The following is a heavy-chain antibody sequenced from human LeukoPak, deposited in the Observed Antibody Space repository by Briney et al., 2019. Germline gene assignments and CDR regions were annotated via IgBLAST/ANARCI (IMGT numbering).Heavy chain of an antibody. J-gene: IGHJ4*02. Sequence: PSETLSLTCTVSGGSISSSSYYWGWIRQPPGKGLEWIGSIYTSGSTNYNPSLKSRVTMSVDTSKNQFSLKLSSVTAADTAVYYCVVFGVELVDYWGQGTLVTVSS. CDR1: GGSISSSSYY. CDR3: VVFGVELVDY. D-gene: IGHD3-3*01. V-gene: IGHV4-39*07. CDR2: IYTSGST.